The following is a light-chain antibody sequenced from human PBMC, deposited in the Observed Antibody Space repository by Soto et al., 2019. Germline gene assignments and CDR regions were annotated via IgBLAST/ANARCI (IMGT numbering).Light chain of an antibody. J-gene: IGLJ1*01. CDR3: SSYNSRSTFV. Sequence: QSALTQPASVSGSPGQSITISCTGTSSDVGGYNYVSWSQQHPGKAPQLMIYEVSNRPSGVSNRFSGSKSGNTASLTISGLQAEDEADYSCSSYNSRSTFVFGTGTKVTVL. CDR2: EVS. CDR1: SSDVGGYNY. V-gene: IGLV2-14*01.